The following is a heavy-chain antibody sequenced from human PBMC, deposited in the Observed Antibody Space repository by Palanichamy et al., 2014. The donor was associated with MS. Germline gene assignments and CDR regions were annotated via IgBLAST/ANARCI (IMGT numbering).Heavy chain of an antibody. CDR2: ISYDGNNK. Sequence: QVRPGGVGGGRGPAWRSLRLSCAASGFTFSAYGMHWVRQASGKGLEWVTVISYDGNNKYYADSVKDRFTVSRDNSKNTLFLQMNSLRAEDTAVYYCAKGYDYGDSWGQGTLVTVSS. CDR1: GFTFSAYG. V-gene: IGHV3-30*18. J-gene: IGHJ4*02. CDR3: AKGYDYGDS. D-gene: IGHD4/OR15-4a*01.